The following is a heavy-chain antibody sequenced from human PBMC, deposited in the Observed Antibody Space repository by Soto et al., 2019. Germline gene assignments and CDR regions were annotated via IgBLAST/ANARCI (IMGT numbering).Heavy chain of an antibody. CDR2: IIPIFGTA. CDR1: GGTFSSYA. CDR3: ASRCSSTSCYSYNWFDP. D-gene: IGHD2-2*01. J-gene: IGHJ5*02. V-gene: IGHV1-69*01. Sequence: QVQLVQSGAEVKKPGSSVKVSCKASGGTFSSYAISWVRQAPGQGLEWMGGIIPIFGTANYAQKFQGRVTITADESTSTAYMELSSLRSEDTVVYYCASRCSSTSCYSYNWFDPWGQGTLVTVSS.